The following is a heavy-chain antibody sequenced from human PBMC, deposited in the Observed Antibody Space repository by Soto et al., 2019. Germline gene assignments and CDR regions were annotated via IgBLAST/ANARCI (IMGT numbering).Heavy chain of an antibody. CDR3: ATSTWYKIDY. Sequence: QVQLQESGPGLVKPSGTLSLTCAVSGDSISSGHWWNWVRLPPGKGLERIGEMYHSGSTNCNPSLKSRVTVSVDQSKNQFSLELRSVTAADTAVYYCATSTWYKIDYWGQGTLVTVSS. V-gene: IGHV4-4*02. CDR2: MYHSGST. J-gene: IGHJ4*02. CDR1: GDSISSGHW. D-gene: IGHD1-1*01.